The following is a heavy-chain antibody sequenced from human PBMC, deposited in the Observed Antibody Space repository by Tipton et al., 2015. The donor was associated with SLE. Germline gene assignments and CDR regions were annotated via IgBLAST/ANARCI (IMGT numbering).Heavy chain of an antibody. CDR1: GFTVSINY. CDR3: ARPQVPSDSHFYYGLDV. CDR2: IYSGDTT. J-gene: IGHJ6*02. D-gene: IGHD4-11*01. V-gene: IGHV3-53*01. Sequence: SLRLSCAASGFTVSINYMTWVRQAPGKGLEWVSVIYSGDTTLYADSVKGRFTISRDNSKNTLYLQMNSLRAEDTAIYYCARPQVPSDSHFYYGLDVWGQGTTVTVSS.